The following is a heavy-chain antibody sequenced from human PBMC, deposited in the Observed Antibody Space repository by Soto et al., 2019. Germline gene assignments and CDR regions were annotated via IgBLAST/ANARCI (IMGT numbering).Heavy chain of an antibody. CDR1: GGTFSPYT. D-gene: IGHD3-10*01. J-gene: IGHJ4*02. CDR2: IIPFHGVT. Sequence: QVQLVQSGAEVQKPGSSVKVSCKASGGTFSPYTINWVRQAPGQGLEWMGRIIPFHGVTNYDQKFQARVTITADKSTSTAYMELSGLRFEDTAVYYCTRDWEITVSTWSFGGFWGRGTLVTVSS. CDR3: TRDWEITVSTWSFGGF. V-gene: IGHV1-69*08.